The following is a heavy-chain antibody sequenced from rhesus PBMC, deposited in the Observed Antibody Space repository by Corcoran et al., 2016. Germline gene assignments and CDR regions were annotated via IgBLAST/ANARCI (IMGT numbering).Heavy chain of an antibody. Sequence: QVQLQESGPGLVKPSETLSLTCAVSGGSISDYYYWNWIRQPPVKGLGWIGEITGKRAETYTNTSLKSRVTLSKDTTTNQFFLKLSSVPAADTAVYYCARDPPFTIVVARFDYWGQGVLVTVSS. J-gene: IGHJ4*01. CDR3: ARDPPFTIVVARFDY. CDR1: GGSISDYYY. CDR2: ITGKRAET. V-gene: IGHV4S9*01. D-gene: IGHD3-16*01.